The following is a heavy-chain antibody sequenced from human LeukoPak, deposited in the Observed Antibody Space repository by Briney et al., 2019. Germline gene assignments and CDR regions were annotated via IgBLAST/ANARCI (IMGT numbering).Heavy chain of an antibody. CDR1: GFTLSDYY. CDR2: ISTSGTTI. D-gene: IGHD5/OR15-5a*01. Sequence: GGSLRLSCAASGFTLSDYYMSWIRQAPGKGLEWVSYISTSGTTIYYADSVKGRFTISRDNAKKSLYLQMYSLRAEDTAVYYCARDVYGEAPPDNGAFDIWGQGTMVTVSS. CDR3: ARDVYGEAPPDNGAFDI. V-gene: IGHV3-11*01. J-gene: IGHJ3*02.